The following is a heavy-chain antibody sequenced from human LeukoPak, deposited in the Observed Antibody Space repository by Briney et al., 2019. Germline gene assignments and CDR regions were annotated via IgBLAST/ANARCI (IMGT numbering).Heavy chain of an antibody. CDR3: ARAAAAGFDY. CDR2: IKQDGSEK. V-gene: IGHV3-7*01. CDR1: GFTSSSYW. J-gene: IGHJ4*02. D-gene: IGHD6-13*01. Sequence: GGSLRLSRAASGFTSSSYWMSWVRQAPGKGLEWVANIKQDGSEKYYVDSVKGRFTISRDNAKNSLYLQMNGLRAEDTAVYYCARAAAAGFDYWGQGTLVTVSS.